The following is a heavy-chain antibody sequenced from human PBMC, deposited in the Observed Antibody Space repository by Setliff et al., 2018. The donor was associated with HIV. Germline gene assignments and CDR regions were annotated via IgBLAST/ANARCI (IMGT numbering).Heavy chain of an antibody. J-gene: IGHJ5*02. CDR2: IIPIFGTA. CDR3: ARAQFNTSPWVNS. V-gene: IGHV1-69*05. D-gene: IGHD2-2*02. Sequence: SVKVSCKASGGTFSSYAISWVRQAPGQGLEWMGGIIPIFGTANYAQKFQDRVTMTRDTSTTTVYMELSSLRSDDTAVYYCARAQFNTSPWVNSWGQGTLVTVSS. CDR1: GGTFSSYA.